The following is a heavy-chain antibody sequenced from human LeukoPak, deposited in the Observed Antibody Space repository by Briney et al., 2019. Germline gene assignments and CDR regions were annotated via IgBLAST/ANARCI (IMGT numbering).Heavy chain of an antibody. Sequence: EASVKVSCKASGYTFTGYYMHWVRQAPGQGLEWMGWINPNSGGTNYAQKFQGRVTMTRDTSISTAYMELSRLRSDDTAVYYCARDVHLRYYYDSSGYSTSGFDPWGQGTLVTVSS. V-gene: IGHV1-2*02. J-gene: IGHJ5*02. CDR1: GYTFTGYY. CDR3: ARDVHLRYYYDSSGYSTSGFDP. D-gene: IGHD3-22*01. CDR2: INPNSGGT.